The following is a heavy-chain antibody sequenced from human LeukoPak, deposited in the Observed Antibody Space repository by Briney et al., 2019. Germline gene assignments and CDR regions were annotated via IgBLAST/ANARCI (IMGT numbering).Heavy chain of an antibody. CDR2: INPSGGST. CDR3: ASYHHRDFGDYYGMDV. CDR1: GYIFTTYY. D-gene: IGHD4-17*01. V-gene: IGHV1-46*04. Sequence: ASVKVSCKASGYIFTTYYMHWVRQAPGQGLEWMGIINPSGGSTRYAQKLQGRVTMTRDTSTSTVYMELSSLISEDTAVYYCASYHHRDFGDYYGMDVWGQGTTVTVSS. J-gene: IGHJ6*02.